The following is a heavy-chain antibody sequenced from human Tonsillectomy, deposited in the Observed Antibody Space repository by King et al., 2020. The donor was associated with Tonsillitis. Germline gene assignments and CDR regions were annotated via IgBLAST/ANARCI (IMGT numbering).Heavy chain of an antibody. CDR2: ISYDGSDK. CDR1: GFAFSDCG. CDR3: AKEGGAQYCSSASCSADY. V-gene: IGHV3-30*18. D-gene: IGHD2-2*01. J-gene: IGHJ4*02. Sequence: VQLVESGGGVVQPGRSLRLSCAASGFAFSDCGMHWVRPAPGKGLDWVATISYDGSDKDYGDSVRGRFTISRDNSRSTLYLQVNSLRADDTAVYYCAKEGGAQYCSSASCSADYWGQGTLVTVSS.